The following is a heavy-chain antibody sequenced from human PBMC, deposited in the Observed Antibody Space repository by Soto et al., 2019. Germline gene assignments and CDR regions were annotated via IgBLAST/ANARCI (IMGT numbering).Heavy chain of an antibody. CDR3: ARAKFRAYYGMDV. Sequence: PSETLSLTCTVSGGSISSDDYYWSWIRQAPGRGLEWIGYIHSSGSIYYNPSPKSRATMSIDTAGNQFSLKLSSVTAADTAVYYCARAKFRAYYGMDVWGQGTTVTVSS. CDR2: IHSSGSI. J-gene: IGHJ6*02. V-gene: IGHV4-30-4*01. CDR1: GGSISSDDYY.